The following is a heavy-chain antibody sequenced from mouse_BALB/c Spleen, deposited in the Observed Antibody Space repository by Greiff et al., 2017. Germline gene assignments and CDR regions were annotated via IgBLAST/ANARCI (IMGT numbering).Heavy chain of an antibody. CDR2: ISSGSSTI. D-gene: IGHD2-13*01. CDR3: ARSGDSDAWFAY. V-gene: IGHV5-17*02. CDR1: GFTFSSFG. Sequence: EVQRVEPGGGLVQPGGSRKLSCAASGFTFSSFGMHWVRQAPEKGLEWVAYISSGSSTIYYADTVKGRFTITRDNPRNTQFLQVTSLRSEDTAMYYCARSGDSDAWFAYWGQGTLVTVSA. J-gene: IGHJ3*01.